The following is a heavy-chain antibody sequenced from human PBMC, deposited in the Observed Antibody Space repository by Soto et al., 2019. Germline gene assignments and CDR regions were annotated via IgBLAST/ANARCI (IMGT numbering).Heavy chain of an antibody. CDR1: GGSISSGGYY. CDR2: IYYSGST. CDR3: ARGTIAVAGPGAFDI. V-gene: IGHV4-31*03. D-gene: IGHD6-19*01. J-gene: IGHJ3*02. Sequence: SETLSLTCTVSGGSISSGGYYWSWIRQHPGKGLEWIGYIYYSGSTYYNPSLKSRVTISVDTSKNQFSLKLSSVTAADTAVYYCARGTIAVAGPGAFDIWGQGTMVTVSS.